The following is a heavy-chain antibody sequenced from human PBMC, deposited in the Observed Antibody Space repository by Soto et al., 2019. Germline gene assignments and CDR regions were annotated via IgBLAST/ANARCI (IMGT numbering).Heavy chain of an antibody. D-gene: IGHD3-10*01. Sequence: VQLVESGGGLVQPGGSLRLSCAASGFTFDDYAIHWVRQIPGKGLEWVSGISWNGDATGYADSVKGRFTISRDNAKNSLYLLMDSLKSEDTAMYYCANLPLYGSGFDCWGQGTLVTVSS. CDR3: ANLPLYGSGFDC. CDR1: GFTFDDYA. J-gene: IGHJ4*02. CDR2: ISWNGDAT. V-gene: IGHV3-9*01.